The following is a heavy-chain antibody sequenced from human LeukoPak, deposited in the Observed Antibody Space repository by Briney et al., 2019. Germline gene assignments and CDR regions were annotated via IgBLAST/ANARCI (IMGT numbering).Heavy chain of an antibody. CDR3: ARGGGWGNWNDAVDY. J-gene: IGHJ4*02. V-gene: IGHV4-39*07. CDR2: IYYSGST. Sequence: PSENLSLTCTVSSCPINPRHYFRGGVRQPPGKGLGRNGGIYYSGSTNYNPSLKSRVTISVDTSKNQFSLKVNSVTAADTAVYYCARGGGWGNWNDAVDYWGQGTLVTVSS. D-gene: IGHD1-1*01. CDR1: SCPINPRHYF.